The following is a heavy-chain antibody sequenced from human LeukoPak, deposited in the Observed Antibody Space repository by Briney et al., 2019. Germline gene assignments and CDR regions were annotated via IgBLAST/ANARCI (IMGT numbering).Heavy chain of an antibody. CDR1: GYTFTGYY. CDR2: INPNSGGT. J-gene: IGHJ4*02. CDR3: ARDRGLQWEPAHFDY. Sequence: ASVKVSCKASGYTFTGYYMHWVRQAPGQGLEWMGRINPNSGGTNYAQNFHGRVTMTRDTSISTAYLGLSRLSSDDTAVYYCARDRGLQWEPAHFDYWGQGTLVTVSS. D-gene: IGHD1-26*01. V-gene: IGHV1-2*06.